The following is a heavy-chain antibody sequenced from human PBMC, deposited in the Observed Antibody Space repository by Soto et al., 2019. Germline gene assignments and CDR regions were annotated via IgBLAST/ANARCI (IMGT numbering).Heavy chain of an antibody. J-gene: IGHJ4*02. CDR3: ARARDGYNFDY. Sequence: SVKVSCKASGGTFSSYTISWVRQAPGQGLEWMGRIIPILGIANYAQKFQGRVTITADKSTSTAYMELSSLRSEDAAVYYCARARDGYNFDYWGQGTLVTVPQ. D-gene: IGHD5-12*01. CDR2: IIPILGIA. V-gene: IGHV1-69*02. CDR1: GGTFSSYT.